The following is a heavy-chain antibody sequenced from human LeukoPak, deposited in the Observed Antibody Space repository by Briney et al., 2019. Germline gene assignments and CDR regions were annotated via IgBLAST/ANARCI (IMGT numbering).Heavy chain of an antibody. V-gene: IGHV4-61*08. J-gene: IGHJ5*02. Sequence: SETLSLTCTVSGGSISSGGYYWSWIRQHPGKGLEWIGYIYYSGSTNYNPSLKSRVTISVDTSKNQFSLKLSSVTAADTAVYYCARGDVYYYDSSGYYRNWFDPWGQGTLVTVSS. D-gene: IGHD3-22*01. CDR3: ARGDVYYYDSSGYYRNWFDP. CDR2: IYYSGST. CDR1: GGSISSGGYY.